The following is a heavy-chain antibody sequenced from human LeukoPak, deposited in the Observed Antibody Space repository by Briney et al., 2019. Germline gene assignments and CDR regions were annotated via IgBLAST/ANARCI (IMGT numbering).Heavy chain of an antibody. CDR3: ARWVVPAANNYYYYMDV. Sequence: PSETLSLTCTVSGGSISSSSYYWGWIRQPPGKGLEWIGSIYYSGSTYYNPSLKSRVTISVDTSKNQFSLKLSSVTAADTAVYYCARWVVPAANNYYYYMDVWGKGTTVTVSS. V-gene: IGHV4-39*07. CDR2: IYYSGST. CDR1: GGSISSSSYY. D-gene: IGHD2-2*01. J-gene: IGHJ6*03.